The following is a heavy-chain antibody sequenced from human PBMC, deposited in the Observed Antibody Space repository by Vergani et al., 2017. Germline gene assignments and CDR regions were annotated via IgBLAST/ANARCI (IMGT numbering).Heavy chain of an antibody. CDR3: AKANPRNSXYDDLYYDHAMDV. CDR2: ISGSVGST. Sequence: EVQLLESGGDLVQPGGSLRFSCAASGFTFNHYAMNWVRQAPGKGLEWVSGISGSVGSTYYAGSVKGRFTISRDSSKNTLYLQMNSLSAGDTAVYYCAKANPRNSXYDDLYYDHAMDVWGQGTTVTVSS. V-gene: IGHV3-23*01. CDR1: GFTFNHYA. J-gene: IGHJ6*02. D-gene: IGHD5-12*01.